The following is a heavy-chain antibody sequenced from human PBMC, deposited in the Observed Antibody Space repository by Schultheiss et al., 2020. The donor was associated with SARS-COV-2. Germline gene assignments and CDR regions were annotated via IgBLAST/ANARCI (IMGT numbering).Heavy chain of an antibody. CDR2: IVVGSGNT. V-gene: IGHV1-58*02. CDR3: SAAPYCGGDCYSDY. CDR1: GFTFTSSA. Sequence: VSCKASGFTFTSSAMQWVRQARGQRLEWIGWIVVGSGNTNYAQKFQERVTITRDMSTSTAYMELSSLRSEDTAVYYCSAAPYCGGDCYSDYWGQGTLVTVSS. J-gene: IGHJ4*02. D-gene: IGHD2-21*02.